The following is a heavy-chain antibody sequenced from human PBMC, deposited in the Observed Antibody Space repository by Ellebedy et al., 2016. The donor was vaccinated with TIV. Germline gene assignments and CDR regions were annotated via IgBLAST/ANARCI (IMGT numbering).Heavy chain of an antibody. V-gene: IGHV3-23*01. Sequence: GGSLRLSCAASGFTFGSFAMHWVRQAPGKGLEWLSVISGGGDRTYDADSVKGRFTITRDNSKKPLYLQMDRLRVEDTAVYYCSKGTSSGCNYDRVGSEYWGQGTLVTVSS. CDR2: ISGGGDRT. J-gene: IGHJ4*02. CDR3: SKGTSSGCNYDRVGSEY. CDR1: GFTFGSFA. D-gene: IGHD3-22*01.